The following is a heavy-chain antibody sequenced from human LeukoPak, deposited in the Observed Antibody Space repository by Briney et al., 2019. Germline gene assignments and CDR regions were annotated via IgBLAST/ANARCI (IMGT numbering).Heavy chain of an antibody. J-gene: IGHJ4*02. V-gene: IGHV3-48*03. CDR3: ATDLQWLRLGGDFDY. D-gene: IGHD5-12*01. CDR2: ISSSGSTI. CDR1: GFTFSSYE. Sequence: PGGSLRLSCAASGFTFSSYEMNWVRQAPGKGLEWVSYISSSGSTIYYADSVKGRFTISRDNAKNSLYLQMNSLRAEDTAVYYCATDLQWLRLGGDFDYWGQGTLVTVSS.